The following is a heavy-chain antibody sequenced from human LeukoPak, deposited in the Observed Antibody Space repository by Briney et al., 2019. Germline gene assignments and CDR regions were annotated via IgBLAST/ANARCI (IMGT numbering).Heavy chain of an antibody. CDR3: ARQVVGPSEFDN. J-gene: IGHJ4*02. Sequence: PSETLSLTCAVSGGSISSSDHYWAWIRQPPGKGLEWIGSIHYRGSTYYNSSLKSRVIISVDTSKNQFSLRLRSVTAADTAVYYCARQVVGPSEFDNWGQGTLVTVSS. CDR2: IHYRGST. V-gene: IGHV4-39*01. D-gene: IGHD6-6*01. CDR1: GGSISSSDHY.